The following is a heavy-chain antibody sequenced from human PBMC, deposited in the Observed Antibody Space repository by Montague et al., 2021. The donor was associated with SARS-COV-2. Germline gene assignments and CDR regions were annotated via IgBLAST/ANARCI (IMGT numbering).Heavy chain of an antibody. CDR3: ARVGGNHYRYFDY. V-gene: IGHV4-61*02. D-gene: IGHD1-26*01. CDR2: IYTSGST. Sequence: TLSLTCTVSGDSVSSEIYYWSWIRQPAGKGLEWTGRIYTSGSTNYNPSLRSRVTISVDTSKNQFSLRLSSVTAADTAVYYCARVGGNHYRYFDYWGQGTLVTVSS. J-gene: IGHJ4*02. CDR1: GDSVSSEIYY.